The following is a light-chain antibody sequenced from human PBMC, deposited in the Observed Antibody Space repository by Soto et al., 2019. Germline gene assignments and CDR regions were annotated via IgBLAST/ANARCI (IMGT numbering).Light chain of an antibody. J-gene: IGKJ1*01. V-gene: IGKV1-17*01. CDR2: VAS. CDR3: LQHNAYPWT. Sequence: DIQMTQSPSSLSASVGDRVTMTCRASQDIGINLGWFQQKPGKAPKRLIYVASSLQSGVPSRFSGSGSGTEFTLTISSLQHEDFESYFCLQHNAYPWTLGQGTKVDIK. CDR1: QDIGIN.